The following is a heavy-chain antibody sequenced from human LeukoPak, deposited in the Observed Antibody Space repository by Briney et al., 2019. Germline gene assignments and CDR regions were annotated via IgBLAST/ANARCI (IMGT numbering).Heavy chain of an antibody. CDR3: ACLTTADAFDI. Sequence: PSETLSLTCAVFGGSFSGYYWNWIRQPPGKGLEWIGQINPSRNTNYNPSLKSRATISVDTSKNQFSLKLSSVTAADTAVYYCACLTTADAFDIWGQGTMVTVSS. CDR2: INPSRNT. D-gene: IGHD3-22*01. CDR1: GGSFSGYY. J-gene: IGHJ3*02. V-gene: IGHV4-34*01.